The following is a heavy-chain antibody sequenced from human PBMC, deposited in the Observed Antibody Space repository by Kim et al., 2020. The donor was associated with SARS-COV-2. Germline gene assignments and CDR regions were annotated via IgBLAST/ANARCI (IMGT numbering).Heavy chain of an antibody. CDR2: ILYDGSED. D-gene: IGHD5-12*01. J-gene: IGHJ3*02. V-gene: IGHV3-30*03. CDR3: SGEWRSEGHAFDI. Sequence: GGSLRLSCAASGLAFTNYGMHWVRQAPGKGLEWVAVILYDGSEDFYADSVRGRFTISRDTSKNILYLQMNSLRTEDTAVYYCSGEWRSEGHAFDIWGQGTMVTVSS. CDR1: GLAFTNYG.